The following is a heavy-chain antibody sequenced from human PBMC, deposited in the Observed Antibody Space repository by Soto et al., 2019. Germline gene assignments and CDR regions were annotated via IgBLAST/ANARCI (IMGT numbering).Heavy chain of an antibody. J-gene: IGHJ6*03. V-gene: IGHV1-8*01. CDR3: ARSPDLVLRFLEWLPNYYYYYMDV. CDR2: MNPNSGNT. Sequence: GASVKVSCKASGYSFTIYDINWVRQATGQGLEWMGWMNPNSGNTGYAQKFQGRVTMTRNTSISTAYMELSSLRSEDTAVYYCARSPDLVLRFLEWLPNYYYYYMDVWGKGTTVTVSS. CDR1: GYSFTIYD. D-gene: IGHD3-3*01.